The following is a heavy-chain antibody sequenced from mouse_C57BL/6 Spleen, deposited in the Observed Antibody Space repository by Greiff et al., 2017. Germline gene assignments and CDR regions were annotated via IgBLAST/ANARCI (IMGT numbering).Heavy chain of an antibody. CDR3: ARRAAQAPTFAY. CDR1: GYTFTDYN. J-gene: IGHJ3*01. V-gene: IGHV1-18*01. Sequence: EVQLQESGPELVKPGASVKIPCKASGYTFTDYNMDWVKQSHGKSLEWIGDINPNNGGTIYNQKFKGKATLTVDKSSSTAYMELRSLTSEDTAVYYCARRAAQAPTFAYWGQGTLVTVSA. D-gene: IGHD3-2*02. CDR2: INPNNGGT.